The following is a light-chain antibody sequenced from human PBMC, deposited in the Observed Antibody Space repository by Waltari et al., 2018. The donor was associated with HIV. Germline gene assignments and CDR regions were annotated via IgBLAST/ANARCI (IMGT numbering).Light chain of an antibody. J-gene: IGLJ1*01. V-gene: IGLV2-14*03. CDR3: GSYTSSSTYV. Sequence: QSALTQPASVSGSPGQSITISCSGTSSDVGSYNYVSWYQHHPGQAPQLMIYDVDSRRPGVSSRFSGSKSGNTASRTISGLRAEDEADYYCGSYTSSSTYVFGTGTEVTVL. CDR1: SSDVGSYNY. CDR2: DVD.